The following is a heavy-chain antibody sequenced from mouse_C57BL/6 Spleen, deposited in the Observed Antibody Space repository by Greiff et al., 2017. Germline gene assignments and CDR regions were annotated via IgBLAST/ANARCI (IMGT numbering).Heavy chain of an antibody. J-gene: IGHJ1*03. CDR2: IDPSDSYT. V-gene: IGHV1-69*01. CDR3: ARSSYYGSSMYFDV. CDR1: GYTFTSYW. Sequence: VQLQQPGAELVMPGASVKLSCKASGYTFTSYWMHWVKQRPGQGLEWIGEIDPSDSYTNYNQKFKGKSTLTVDKSSSTAYMQLSSLTSEDSAVYYCARSSYYGSSMYFDVWGTGTTVTVSS. D-gene: IGHD1-1*01.